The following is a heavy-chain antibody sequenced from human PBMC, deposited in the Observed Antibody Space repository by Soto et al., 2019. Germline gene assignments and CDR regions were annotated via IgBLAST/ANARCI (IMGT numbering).Heavy chain of an antibody. CDR3: ARVSSGSYGNWFDP. CDR2: IYHSGST. V-gene: IGHV4-4*02. D-gene: IGHD1-26*01. CDR1: GGSISSSNW. J-gene: IGHJ5*02. Sequence: PSETLSLTCAVSGGSISSSNWWSWVRQPPGKGLEWIGEIYHSGSTNYNPSLKSRVTISVDKSKNQFSLKLGSVTAADTAVYYCARVSSGSYGNWFDPWGQGTLVTVSS.